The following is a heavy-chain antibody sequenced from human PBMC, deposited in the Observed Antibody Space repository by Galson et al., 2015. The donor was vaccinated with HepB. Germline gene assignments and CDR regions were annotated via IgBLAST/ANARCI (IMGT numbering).Heavy chain of an antibody. J-gene: IGHJ4*02. D-gene: IGHD3-22*01. Sequence: VKPTQTLTLTCTFSGFSLSASGMCVSWIRQPPGKALEWLALIDWDDDKYYSTSLKTRLTISKDTSKNQVVLTMTNMDPVDTATYYCARTPYYYDSSGYSFDYWGQGTLVTVSS. CDR2: IDWDDDK. CDR1: GFSLSASGMC. CDR3: ARTPYYYDSSGYSFDY. V-gene: IGHV2-70*01.